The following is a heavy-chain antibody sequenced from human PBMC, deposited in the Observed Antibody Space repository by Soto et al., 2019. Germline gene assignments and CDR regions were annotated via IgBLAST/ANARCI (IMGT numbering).Heavy chain of an antibody. CDR2: ISGSGSIS. CDR1: EFTFSSYA. CDR3: AKCSPRYSSGLKAYYFDH. D-gene: IGHD6-25*01. J-gene: IGHJ4*02. V-gene: IGHV3-23*01. Sequence: PGGSLRLSCAAAEFTFSSYAMSWVRQAPGKGLEWVSAISGSGSISYYADSVKGRFTISRDNSKNTLYLQMNSLRAEDTAVYYCAKCSPRYSSGLKAYYFDHWGQGTLVTGSS.